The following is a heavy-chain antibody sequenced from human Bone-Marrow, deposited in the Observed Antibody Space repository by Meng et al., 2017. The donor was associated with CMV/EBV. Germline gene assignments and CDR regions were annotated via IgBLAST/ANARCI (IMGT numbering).Heavy chain of an antibody. D-gene: IGHD6-13*01. CDR3: ARGAGEAAAAGAFEI. CDR1: GFTFSSYW. V-gene: IGHV3-7*01. CDR2: IKQDGSDK. Sequence: GESLKISCAASGFTFSSYWMSWVRQTPGKGLEWVATIKQDGSDKYYVDSVKGRFTISRDNAKSSLSLQMNSLRADDTAVYYCARGAGEAAAAGAFEIWGQGTMVTVSS. J-gene: IGHJ3*02.